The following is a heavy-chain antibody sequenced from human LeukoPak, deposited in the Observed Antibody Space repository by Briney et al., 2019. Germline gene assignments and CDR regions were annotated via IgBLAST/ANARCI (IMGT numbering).Heavy chain of an antibody. CDR3: ANTPHVDTAMVLIH. Sequence: ASQTLSLTCTVSGGSISSGDYYWSWIRQPPGKGVEWIGYIYYSGSTYYNPSLKSRVTISVDTSKNQFSLKLSSVTAADTAVYYCANTPHVDTAMVLIHWGQGTLVTVSS. J-gene: IGHJ4*02. CDR2: IYYSGST. CDR1: GGSISSGDYY. D-gene: IGHD5-18*01. V-gene: IGHV4-30-4*01.